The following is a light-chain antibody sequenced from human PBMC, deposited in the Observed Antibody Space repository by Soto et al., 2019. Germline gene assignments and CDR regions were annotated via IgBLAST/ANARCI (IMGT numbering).Light chain of an antibody. J-gene: IGLJ1*01. V-gene: IGLV2-14*01. Sequence: QSVLTQPASVYGSPGQSITIPCTGTSSDIGGYYYVSWYQHHPGKAPKHWIYQITNRPSRGSNRFSGSKSSNTASLTISALQSDDEADYYGASYSSSDIFYVFGTGTTATVL. CDR1: SSDIGGYYY. CDR3: ASYSSSDIFYV. CDR2: QIT.